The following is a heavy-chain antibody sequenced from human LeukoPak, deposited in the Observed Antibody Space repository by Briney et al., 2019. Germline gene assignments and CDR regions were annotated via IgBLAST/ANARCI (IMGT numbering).Heavy chain of an antibody. CDR1: GYSISSGYY. J-gene: IGHJ4*02. CDR2: IYHSGST. Sequence: SETLSLTCTVSGYSISSGYYWGWIRQPPGKGLEWIGSIYHSGSTYYNPSLKSRVTISVDTSKNQFSLKLSSVTAADTAVYYCARDLGYYWGSWGQGTLVTVSS. V-gene: IGHV4-38-2*02. D-gene: IGHD1-20*01. CDR3: ARDLGYYWGS.